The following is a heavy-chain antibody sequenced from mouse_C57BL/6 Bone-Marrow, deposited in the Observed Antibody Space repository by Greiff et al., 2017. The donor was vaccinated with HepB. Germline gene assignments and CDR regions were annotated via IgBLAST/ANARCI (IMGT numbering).Heavy chain of an antibody. V-gene: IGHV5-12*01. CDR1: GFTFSDYY. J-gene: IGHJ3*01. D-gene: IGHD2-3*01. Sequence: DVKLVESGGGLVQPGGSLKLSCAASGFTFSDYYMYWVRQTPEKRLEWVAYISNGGGSTYYPDTVKGRFTISRDNAKNTLYLQTSRLKSEDTAMYYCARRARLLGGFAYWGQGTLVTVSA. CDR3: ARRARLLGGFAY. CDR2: ISNGGGST.